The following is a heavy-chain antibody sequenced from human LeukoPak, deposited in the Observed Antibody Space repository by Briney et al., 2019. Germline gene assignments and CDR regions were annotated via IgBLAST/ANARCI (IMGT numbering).Heavy chain of an antibody. CDR1: GYTFTGYY. Sequence: ASVKVSCKASGYTFTGYYMHWVRQAPGQGLEWMGWINPNSGGTNYAQKFQGRVTTTRDTSISTAYMELSRLRSDDTAVYYCARDRWGYYYYYYMDVWGKGTTVTVSS. J-gene: IGHJ6*03. CDR2: INPNSGGT. V-gene: IGHV1-2*02. D-gene: IGHD3-16*01. CDR3: ARDRWGYYYYYYMDV.